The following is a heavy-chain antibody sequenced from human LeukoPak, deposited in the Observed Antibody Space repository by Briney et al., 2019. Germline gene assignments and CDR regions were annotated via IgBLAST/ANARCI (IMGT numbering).Heavy chain of an antibody. CDR3: AHRGAAAYSYAPPFYY. J-gene: IGHJ4*02. V-gene: IGHV2-5*02. D-gene: IGHD5-18*01. CDR1: GLSLSTSGVG. CDR2: IYWDDDK. Sequence: SGPTLVNPTQTLTLTCTFSGLSLSTSGVGVGWIRQPPGKALEWLALIYWDDDKRYSPSLKSRLTITKDTSKNQVVLTMTNMDPVDTATYYCAHRGAAAYSYAPPFYYWGQGTLVTVSS.